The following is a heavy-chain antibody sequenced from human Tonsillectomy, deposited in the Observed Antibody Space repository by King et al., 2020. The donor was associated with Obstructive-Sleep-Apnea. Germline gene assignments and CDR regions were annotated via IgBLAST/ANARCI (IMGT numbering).Heavy chain of an antibody. CDR2: ISGSGGSN. V-gene: IGHV3-23*04. J-gene: IGHJ4*02. D-gene: IGHD2-21*01. CDR3: AKDKGETSSTPFDY. CDR1: GFTFRAYP. Sequence: VQLVESGGGLVQPGGSLRLSCAASGFTFRAYPMSWVRHAPGKGLEWVSAISGSGGSNFYAASVKGRFTISRDTSKNTLYLQMNNLRADDTAVYYCAKDKGETSSTPFDYWGQGTLVTVSS.